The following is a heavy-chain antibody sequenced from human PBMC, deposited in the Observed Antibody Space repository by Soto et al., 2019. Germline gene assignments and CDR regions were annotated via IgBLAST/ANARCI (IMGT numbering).Heavy chain of an antibody. CDR2: IYYSGST. V-gene: IGHV4-39*01. D-gene: IGHD2-2*01. J-gene: IGHJ6*03. CDR3: ARHNCSSTSCYALVDYYYYMDV. Sequence: SETLSLTCTVSGGSISSSSYYWGWIRQPPGKGLEWIGSIYYSGSTYYNPSLKSRVTISVDTSKNQFSLKLSSVTAADTAVYYCARHNCSSTSCYALVDYYYYMDVWGKGTTVTVSS. CDR1: GGSISSSSYY.